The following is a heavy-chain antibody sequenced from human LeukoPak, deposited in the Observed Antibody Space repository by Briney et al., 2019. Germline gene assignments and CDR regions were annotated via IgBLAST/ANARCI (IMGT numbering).Heavy chain of an antibody. D-gene: IGHD3-3*01. CDR3: ARHMGYDFWSGEESHGMDV. V-gene: IGHV1-18*01. Sequence: WASVKVSCKASGYTFTSYGISWVRQAPGQGLEWMGWISAYNGNTNYAQKLQGRVTMTTDTSTSTAYMELSSLRSEDTAVYYCARHMGYDFWSGEESHGMDVWGQGTTVTVSS. J-gene: IGHJ6*02. CDR1: GYTFTSYG. CDR2: ISAYNGNT.